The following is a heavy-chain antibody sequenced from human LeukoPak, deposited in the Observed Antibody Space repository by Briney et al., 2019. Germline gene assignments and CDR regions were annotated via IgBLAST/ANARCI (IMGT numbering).Heavy chain of an antibody. CDR2: INAGNGNT. Sequence: ASVKVSCKASGYTFTGYYMHWVRQAPGQRLEWMGWINAGNGNTKYSQEFQGRVTITRDTSASTAYMELSSLRSEDMAVYYCARASSYGSGSYLPFFDYWGQGTLVTVSS. V-gene: IGHV1-3*03. J-gene: IGHJ4*02. CDR3: ARASSYGSGSYLPFFDY. D-gene: IGHD3-10*01. CDR1: GYTFTGYY.